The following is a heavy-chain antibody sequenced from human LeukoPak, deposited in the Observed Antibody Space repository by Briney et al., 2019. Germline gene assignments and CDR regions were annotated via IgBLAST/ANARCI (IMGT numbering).Heavy chain of an antibody. CDR1: GYTFTSYD. CDR3: ARDLVVVPAAIAPGDNWFDP. V-gene: IGHV1-8*01. D-gene: IGHD2-2*02. CDR2: MNPNSGNT. Sequence: ASVKVSCKASGYTFTSYDINWVRQATGQGLEWMGWMNPNSGNTGYAQKFQGRVTMTRNTSISTAYMELSSLRSDDTAVYYCARDLVVVPAAIAPGDNWFDPWGQGTLVTVSS. J-gene: IGHJ5*02.